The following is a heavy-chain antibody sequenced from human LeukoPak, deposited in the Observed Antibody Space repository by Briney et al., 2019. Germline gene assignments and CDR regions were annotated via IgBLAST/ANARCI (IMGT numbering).Heavy chain of an antibody. V-gene: IGHV3-74*01. CDR1: RFTLSSYW. CDR3: ASRSGVY. CDR2: INTDGSST. J-gene: IGHJ4*02. Sequence: GGSLRLSCAASRFTLSSYWMHWVRQAPGKGLVWVSRINTDGSSTNYADSVKGRFTISRDNAMNTLYLQMNNLRAEDTAVYYCASRSGVYWGQGTLVSVSS.